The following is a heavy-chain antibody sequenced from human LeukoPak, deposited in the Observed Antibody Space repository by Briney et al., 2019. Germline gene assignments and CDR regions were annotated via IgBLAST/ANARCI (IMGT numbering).Heavy chain of an antibody. Sequence: GGSLRLSCAASGFTVSSNYMSWVRQAPGKGLEWVSAISGSGGSTYYADSVKGRFTISRDNSKNTLYLQMNSLRAEDTAVYYCAKDRSIVGATILDYWGQGTLVTVSS. CDR2: ISGSGGST. V-gene: IGHV3-23*01. CDR1: GFTVSSNY. D-gene: IGHD1-26*01. CDR3: AKDRSIVGATILDY. J-gene: IGHJ4*02.